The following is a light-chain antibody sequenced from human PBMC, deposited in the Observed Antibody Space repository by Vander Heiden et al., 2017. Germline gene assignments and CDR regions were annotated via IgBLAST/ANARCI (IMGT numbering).Light chain of an antibody. Sequence: DIVMTQSPDSLAVSLGERATINCKSSQRVLYSSNNKNYLAWYQQKPVQPPKLLIYWASTRESGVPDRFSGSGSGTDFTLTISSLQAGDVAVYYCQQYDSTPQTFGQGTKLEIK. J-gene: IGKJ2*01. V-gene: IGKV4-1*01. CDR1: QRVLYSSNNKNY. CDR2: WAS. CDR3: QQYDSTPQT.